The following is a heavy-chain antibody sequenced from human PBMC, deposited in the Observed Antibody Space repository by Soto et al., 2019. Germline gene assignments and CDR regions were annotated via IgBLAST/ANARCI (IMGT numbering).Heavy chain of an antibody. J-gene: IGHJ3*02. V-gene: IGHV4-4*02. CDR2: IYHSGST. D-gene: IGHD3-16*01. CDR1: SGSNSSSNW. Sequence: PSETLSLTCAVSSGSNSSSNWWSWVRQPPGKGLEWIGEIYHSGSTNYNPSLKSRVTISVDKSKNQFSLKLSSVTAADTAVYYCARDRGMADAFDIWGQGTMVTVSS. CDR3: ARDRGMADAFDI.